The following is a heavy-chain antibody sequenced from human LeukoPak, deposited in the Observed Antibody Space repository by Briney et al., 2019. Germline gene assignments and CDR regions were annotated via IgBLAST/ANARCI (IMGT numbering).Heavy chain of an antibody. CDR1: EFSFGSNW. D-gene: IGHD2-21*01. CDR2: IKQDGSEK. Sequence: GGSLRLSCVASEFSFGSNWMSWVRQAPGKGLEWVANIKQDGSEKNYVDSVKGRFTISRDNAKNSLYLQMNSLRAEDTAVYYCARLRYSDYWGQGTLVTVSS. J-gene: IGHJ4*02. CDR3: ARLRYSDY. V-gene: IGHV3-7*03.